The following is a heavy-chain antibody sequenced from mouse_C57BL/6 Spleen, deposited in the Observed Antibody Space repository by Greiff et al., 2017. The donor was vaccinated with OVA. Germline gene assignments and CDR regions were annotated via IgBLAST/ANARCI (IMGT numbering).Heavy chain of an antibody. CDR1: GFTFSSYG. J-gene: IGHJ1*03. CDR2: ISSGGSYT. Sequence: EVMLVESGGDLVKPGGSLKLSCAASGFTFSSYGMSWVRQTPDKRLEWVATISSGGSYTYYPDSVKGRFTISRDNAKNTLYLQMSSLKSEDTAMYYCARQGGGGYFDVWGTGTTVTVSS. V-gene: IGHV5-6*01. CDR3: ARQGGGGYFDV.